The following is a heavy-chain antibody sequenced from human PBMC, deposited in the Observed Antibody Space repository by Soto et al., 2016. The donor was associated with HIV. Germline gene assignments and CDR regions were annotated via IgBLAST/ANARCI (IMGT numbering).Heavy chain of an antibody. CDR2: IWYDGTYK. D-gene: IGHD1-26*01. CDR1: GFTFRSYG. J-gene: IGHJ4*02. V-gene: IGHV3-33*08. CDR3: DEKTEGVEPYTPTYYLDY. Sequence: VRLVESGGGVAQPGRSLRLSCAASGFTFRSYGIHWVRQAPGKGLEWVAVIWYDGTYKYYADSVKGRFTISRDNSKNRVHLQMNSLRAEDSAMYYCDEKTEGVEPYTPTYYLDYVGSGEPGDRLL.